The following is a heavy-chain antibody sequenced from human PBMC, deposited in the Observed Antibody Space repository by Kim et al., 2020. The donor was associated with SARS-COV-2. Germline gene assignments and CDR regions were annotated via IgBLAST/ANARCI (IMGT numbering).Heavy chain of an antibody. CDR1: GFTVSSNY. J-gene: IGHJ5*02. Sequence: GGSLRLSCAASGFTVSSNYMSWVRQAPGKGLEWVSVIYSGGSTYYADSVKGRFTISRDNSKNTLYLQMNSLRAEDTAVYYCARDLIYCSGGSCYSSSWFDPWGQGTLVTVSS. CDR2: IYSGGST. D-gene: IGHD2-15*01. CDR3: ARDLIYCSGGSCYSSSWFDP. V-gene: IGHV3-66*02.